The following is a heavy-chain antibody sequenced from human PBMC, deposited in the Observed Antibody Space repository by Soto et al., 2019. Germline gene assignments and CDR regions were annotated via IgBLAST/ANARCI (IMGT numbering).Heavy chain of an antibody. CDR2: ISGSGGST. CDR1: GFTFSSYA. D-gene: IGHD3-16*02. CDR3: AKDRGITFGGVIVTDAFDI. V-gene: IGHV3-23*01. J-gene: IGHJ3*02. Sequence: EVQLLESGGGLVQPGGSLRLSCAASGFTFSSYAMSWVRQAPGKGLEWVSAISGSGGSTYYADSVKGRFTISRDNSKNTLYLQMNSLRDEDTAVYYCAKDRGITFGGVIVTDAFDIWGQGTMVTVSS.